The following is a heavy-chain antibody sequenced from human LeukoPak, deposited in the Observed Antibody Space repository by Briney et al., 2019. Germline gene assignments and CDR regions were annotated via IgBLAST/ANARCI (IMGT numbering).Heavy chain of an antibody. D-gene: IGHD4-11*01. J-gene: IGHJ4*02. V-gene: IGHV4-31*03. CDR3: ATTRARQFDY. CDR1: GGSINSGDYY. CDR2: IYYSGST. Sequence: SETLSLTCTVSGGSINSGDYYWTWIRQHPGKGLEWIGFIYYSGSTYYNPSLKSRVSISVDTSKNRFSLKMSSVTAADTAVYYCATTRARQFDYWGQGTLVTVSS.